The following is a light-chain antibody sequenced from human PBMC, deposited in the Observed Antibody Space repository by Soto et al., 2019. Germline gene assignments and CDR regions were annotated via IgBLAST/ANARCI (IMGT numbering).Light chain of an antibody. CDR1: QSVSSSY. CDR2: GAS. J-gene: IGKJ2*01. V-gene: IGKV3-20*01. CDR3: QQYGSSPYT. Sequence: EIVLTQSPGTLSLSPGERATLSCRASQSVSSSYLAWYQQKPGQAPRLLIYGASSRATDIPARFSGSGSGTDFTLTISRLEPEDFAVYYCQQYGSSPYTFGQGTNLEIK.